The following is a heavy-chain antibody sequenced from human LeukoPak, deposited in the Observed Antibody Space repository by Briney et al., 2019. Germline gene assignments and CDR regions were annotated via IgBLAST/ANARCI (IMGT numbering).Heavy chain of an antibody. J-gene: IGHJ4*02. Sequence: PGGSLRLSCAASGITFSTYGMHWVRQAPGKGLEWVAVMSFDGSNKHYADSVKGRFTISRDNSNTLYLQMNSLRAEDTAVYYCAKDPCSGTTCYSIYWGQGTLLTVSS. CDR2: MSFDGSNK. V-gene: IGHV3-30*18. CDR1: GITFSTYG. CDR3: AKDPCSGTTCYSIY. D-gene: IGHD2-2*01.